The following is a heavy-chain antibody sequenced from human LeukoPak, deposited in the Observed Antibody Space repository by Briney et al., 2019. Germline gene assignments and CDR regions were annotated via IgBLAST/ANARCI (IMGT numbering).Heavy chain of an antibody. CDR3: ARDRDGYTY. Sequence: SETLSLTCTVSGGSISSGSYYWSWIRQPAGKGLEWIGRIYTSGSTNYNPSLKSRVTISVDTSKSQFSLKLSSVTAADTAVYYCARDRDGYTYWGQGTLVTVSS. J-gene: IGHJ4*02. V-gene: IGHV4-61*02. D-gene: IGHD5-24*01. CDR1: GGSISSGSYY. CDR2: IYTSGST.